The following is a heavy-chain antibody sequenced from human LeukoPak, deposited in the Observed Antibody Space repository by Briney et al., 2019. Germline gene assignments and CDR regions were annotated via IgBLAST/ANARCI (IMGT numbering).Heavy chain of an antibody. CDR3: ARDLYSSGWYTGYYYYYYGMDV. D-gene: IGHD6-19*01. CDR2: INYSGST. Sequence: SETLSLTCAVYGGSFSGYYWSWIRQPPGKGLEWIGEINYSGSTNYNPSLKSRITISVDTSKNQFSLKLSSVTAADTAVYYCARDLYSSGWYTGYYYYYYGMDVWGQGTTVTVSS. V-gene: IGHV4-34*01. CDR1: GGSFSGYY. J-gene: IGHJ6*02.